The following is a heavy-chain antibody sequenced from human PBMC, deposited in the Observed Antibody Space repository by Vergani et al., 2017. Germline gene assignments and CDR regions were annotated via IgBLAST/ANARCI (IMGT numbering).Heavy chain of an antibody. V-gene: IGHV1-69*15. J-gene: IGHJ5*02. CDR1: GGTFSSYA. Sequence: QVQLVQSGAEVKKPGSSVKVSCKASGGTFSSYATSWVRQAPGQGLEWMGRIIPIFGTANYAQKVQGRVTITADESTSTAYMELSSLRSEDTAVYYCARDAYCSSTSCYPNGLDPWGQGTLVTVSS. CDR2: IIPIFGTA. CDR3: ARDAYCSSTSCYPNGLDP. D-gene: IGHD2-2*01.